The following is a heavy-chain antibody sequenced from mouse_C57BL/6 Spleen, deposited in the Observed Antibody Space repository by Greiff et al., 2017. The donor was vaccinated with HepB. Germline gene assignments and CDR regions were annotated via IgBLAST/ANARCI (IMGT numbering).Heavy chain of an antibody. CDR2: ISDGGSYT. Sequence: EVQRVESGGGLVKPGGSLKLSCAASGFTFSSYAMSWVRQTPEKRLEWVATISDGGSYTYYPDNVKGRFTISRDNAKNNLYLQMSHLKSEDTAMYYCATTVHYYAMDYWGQGTSVTVSS. V-gene: IGHV5-4*01. J-gene: IGHJ4*01. D-gene: IGHD1-1*01. CDR1: GFTFSSYA. CDR3: ATTVHYYAMDY.